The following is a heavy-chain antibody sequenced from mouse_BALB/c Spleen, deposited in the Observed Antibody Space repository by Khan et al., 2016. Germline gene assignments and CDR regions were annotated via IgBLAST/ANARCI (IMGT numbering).Heavy chain of an antibody. CDR1: GFDFSRYW. V-gene: IGHV4-1*02. J-gene: IGHJ1*01. CDR2: INPDSSTI. Sequence: EVKLLESGGGLVQPGGSLKLSCAASGFDFSRYWMSWVRQAPGKGLEWIGEINPDSSTINYTPSLKDKFIISRDNAKNTLYLQLSNVRSEATALYYWGSTVWYFDVGGAGTTVTVSS. CDR3: GSTVWYFDV.